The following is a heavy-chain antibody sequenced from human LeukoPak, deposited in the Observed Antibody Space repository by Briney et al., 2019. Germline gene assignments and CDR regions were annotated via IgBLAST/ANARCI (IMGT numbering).Heavy chain of an antibody. V-gene: IGHV4-59*01. CDR3: ARDYSRLRFLGFYP. Sequence: PSETLSLTCTVSGGSISSYSWSWIRQPPGKGLEWIGYIYYSGSTNYNPSLKSRVTISVDTSKNQFSLKLSSVTAADTAVYYCARDYSRLRFLGFYPWGQGTLVTVSS. J-gene: IGHJ5*02. CDR1: GGSISSYS. CDR2: IYYSGST. D-gene: IGHD3-3*01.